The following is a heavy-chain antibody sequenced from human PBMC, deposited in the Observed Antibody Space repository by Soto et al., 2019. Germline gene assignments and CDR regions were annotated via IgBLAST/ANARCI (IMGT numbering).Heavy chain of an antibody. CDR1: GCSFSSYS. CDR3: ARSCYDTLPGFPYYFAY. J-gene: IGHJ4*02. Sequence: LRLSCAASGCSFSSYSIHWGRHAPGKGLEWVAVVSFDGSNKYYANSVKDRFTITKDTSKNQVVLTMTNMDPVDTATDYCARSCYDTLPGFPYYFAYWGQGTLVTVSS. CDR2: VSFDGSNK. D-gene: IGHD3-9*01. V-gene: IGHV3-30*14.